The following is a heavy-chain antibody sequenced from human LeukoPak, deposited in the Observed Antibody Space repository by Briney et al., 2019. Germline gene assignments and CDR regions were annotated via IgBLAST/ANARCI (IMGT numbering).Heavy chain of an antibody. V-gene: IGHV4-31*03. CDR2: IYYSGST. CDR3: ARAAPGYTVRFDY. Sequence: SQTLSHTCTVSGVSISSGGYYWSWIRQHPGKGLEWIGYIYYSGSTYYNPSLKSRVTISVDTSKNQFSLKLSSVTAADTAVYYCARAAPGYTVRFDYWGQGTLVTVSS. D-gene: IGHD6-13*01. J-gene: IGHJ4*02. CDR1: GVSISSGGYY.